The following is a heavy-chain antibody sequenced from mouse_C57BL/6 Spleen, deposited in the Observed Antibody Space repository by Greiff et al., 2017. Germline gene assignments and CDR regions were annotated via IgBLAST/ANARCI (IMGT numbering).Heavy chain of an antibody. J-gene: IGHJ2*01. D-gene: IGHD2-3*01. CDR3: ARFPDGNYFDY. CDR2: IHPNSGST. V-gene: IGHV1-64*01. Sequence: QVQLQQPGAELVKPGASVKLSCKASGYTFTSYWMHWVKQRPGQGLEWIGMIHPNSGSTNYNEKFKSKATLTVDKSSSTAYMQRSSLTSEDAAVYYCARFPDGNYFDYWGQGTTLTVSS. CDR1: GYTFTSYW.